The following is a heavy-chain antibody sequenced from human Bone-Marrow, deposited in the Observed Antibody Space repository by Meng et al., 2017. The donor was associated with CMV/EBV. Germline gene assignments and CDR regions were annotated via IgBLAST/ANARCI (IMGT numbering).Heavy chain of an antibody. V-gene: IGHV4-34*01. CDR3: ARVERYSSGWYSPWYYFDY. Sequence: SETLSLTCAVYGGSFSGHYWSWIRQPPGKGLEWIGEINHSGSTNYNPSLKSRVTISVDTSKNQFSLKLSSVTAADTAVYYCARVERYSSGWYSPWYYFDYWGQGTLVTVSS. CDR1: GGSFSGHY. D-gene: IGHD6-19*01. J-gene: IGHJ4*02. CDR2: INHSGST.